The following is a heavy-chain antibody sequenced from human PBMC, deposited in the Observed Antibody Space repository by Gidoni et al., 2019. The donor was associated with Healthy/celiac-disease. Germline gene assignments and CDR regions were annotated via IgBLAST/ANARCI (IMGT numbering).Heavy chain of an antibody. Sequence: QVQLQESGPGLVKPSQTLSLTCTVSGGSISSGGYYWSWIRQHPGKGLEWIGYIYYSGSTYYNPSLKSRVTISVDTSKNQFSLKLSSVTAADTAVYYCARDNPVHDYGDPPRWYFDLWGRGTLVTVSS. CDR1: GGSISSGGYY. J-gene: IGHJ2*01. V-gene: IGHV4-31*03. CDR3: ARDNPVHDYGDPPRWYFDL. CDR2: IYYSGST. D-gene: IGHD4-17*01.